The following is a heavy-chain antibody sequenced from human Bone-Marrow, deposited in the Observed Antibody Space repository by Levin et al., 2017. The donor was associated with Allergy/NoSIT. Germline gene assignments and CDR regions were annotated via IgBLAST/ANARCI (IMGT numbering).Heavy chain of an antibody. V-gene: IGHV4-34*01. D-gene: IGHD2-15*01. Sequence: PSETLSLTCVVTGGSFSGHYWSWIRQPPGKGLEWIGQINDFGSTSCNPSLKRRVTISQDTSNNHFSLRLRSLTAADTAVYYCARTRVRSFDAFDIWGQGTMVTVSS. CDR1: GGSFSGHY. CDR2: INDFGST. J-gene: IGHJ3*02. CDR3: ARTRVRSFDAFDI.